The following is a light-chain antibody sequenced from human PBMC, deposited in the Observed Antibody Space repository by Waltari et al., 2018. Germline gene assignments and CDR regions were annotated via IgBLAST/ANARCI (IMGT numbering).Light chain of an antibody. V-gene: IGKV1-33*01. CDR3: GQYDNLPGH. J-gene: IGKJ5*01. CDR1: KDISNY. CDR2: DAS. Sequence: DIQVTPSPSALSASVCGRVTITGQASKDISNYLNWYRQKPGKAPKLLIYDASNLETGVPTRCRGAGAGSDCSCTTSTLHPEVLASYYSGQYDNLPGHFDQDTRLAIK.